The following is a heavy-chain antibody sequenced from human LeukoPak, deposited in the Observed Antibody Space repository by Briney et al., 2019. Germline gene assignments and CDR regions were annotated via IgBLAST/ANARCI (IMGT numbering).Heavy chain of an antibody. J-gene: IGHJ6*02. D-gene: IGHD2-8*01. CDR1: GFTFSSYW. V-gene: IGHV3-7*03. CDR2: IKQDGSEK. CDR3: ALGTINKDYYFGMDV. Sequence: GGSLRLSCVGSGFTFSSYWMSWVRQAPGKGLEWVANIKQDGSEKYYVDSVKGRFTISRDNAKRSLYLQIKSLRDDDTAVYHCALGTINKDYYFGMDVWGQGTTVTVSS.